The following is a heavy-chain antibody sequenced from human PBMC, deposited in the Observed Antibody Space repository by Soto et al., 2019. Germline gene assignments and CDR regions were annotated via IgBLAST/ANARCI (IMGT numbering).Heavy chain of an antibody. CDR2: INHSGNT. Sequence: SETLSLTCAVYGGSFSGYYWSWIRQPPGKGLEWMGEINHSGNTNYNPSLMSRVTISVDTSKNQFSLKLSSVTAADTALYFCARGIAMKEVVHRDASDKYYFDSWGQGTLVTVSS. CDR1: GGSFSGYY. D-gene: IGHD3-22*01. J-gene: IGHJ4*02. V-gene: IGHV4-34*01. CDR3: ARGIAMKEVVHRDASDKYYFDS.